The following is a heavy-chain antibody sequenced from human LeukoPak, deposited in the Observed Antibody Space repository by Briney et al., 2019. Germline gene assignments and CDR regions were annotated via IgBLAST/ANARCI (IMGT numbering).Heavy chain of an antibody. V-gene: IGHV4-34*01. Sequence: PSETLSLTCAVFGGSFSGYYWSWIRQPPGKGLEWIGEINHSGSTNYNPSLKSRVTISVDTSKNQFSLKLSSVTAADTAVYYCARGRGRGVTGYWGQGTLVTVSS. CDR1: GGSFSGYY. D-gene: IGHD3-10*01. CDR3: ARGRGRGVTGY. CDR2: INHSGST. J-gene: IGHJ4*02.